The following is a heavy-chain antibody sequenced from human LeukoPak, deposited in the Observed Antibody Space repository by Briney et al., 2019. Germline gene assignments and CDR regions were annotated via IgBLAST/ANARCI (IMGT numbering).Heavy chain of an antibody. CDR2: ISSNGGST. Sequence: SGGSLRLSCSASGFTFSSYAMHWVRQAPGKGLEYVSAISSNGGSTYYADSVKGRFTISRDNSKNTLYLQMSSLRAEDTAVYYCVKGEITMIGGAFDIWGQGTMVTVSS. CDR1: GFTFSSYA. CDR3: VKGEITMIGGAFDI. J-gene: IGHJ3*02. V-gene: IGHV3-64D*09. D-gene: IGHD3-22*01.